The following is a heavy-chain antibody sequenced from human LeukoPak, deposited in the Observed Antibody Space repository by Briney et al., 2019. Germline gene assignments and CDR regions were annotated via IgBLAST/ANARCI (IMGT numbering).Heavy chain of an antibody. V-gene: IGHV3-23*01. D-gene: IGHD3-10*01. CDR3: AKYPYGSGSYQD. J-gene: IGHJ4*02. CDR2: ISGSGGST. CDR1: GFTFSSYA. Sequence: GGSLRLSCAPSGFTFSSYAMSWVRQSPGKGLEWVSTISGSGGSTYYADSVKGRFTISRDNSKNTLYLQMNSLRAEDTAFYYCAKYPYGSGSYQDWGQGTLVTVSS.